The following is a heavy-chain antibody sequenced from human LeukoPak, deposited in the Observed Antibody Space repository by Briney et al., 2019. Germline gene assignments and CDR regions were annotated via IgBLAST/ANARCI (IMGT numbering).Heavy chain of an antibody. CDR3: AREENGMDV. Sequence: PSETLSLTCTVSGGSISSYYWSWIRQPPGKGLEWIGYIYYSGSTNYNPSLKSRVTISVDTSKNQFSLKLSPVTAADTAVYYCAREENGMDVWGQGTTVTVSS. CDR1: GGSISSYY. V-gene: IGHV4-59*01. J-gene: IGHJ6*02. D-gene: IGHD5-24*01. CDR2: IYYSGST.